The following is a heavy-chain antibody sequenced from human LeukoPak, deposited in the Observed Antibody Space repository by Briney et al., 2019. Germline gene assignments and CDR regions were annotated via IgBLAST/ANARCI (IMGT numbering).Heavy chain of an antibody. CDR3: ARNGRPIVVEWYFDL. CDR1: GFTFSSYW. V-gene: IGHV3-7*01. D-gene: IGHD3-22*01. Sequence: PGGSLRLSCAASGFTFSSYWMSWVRQAPGKGLEWVANIKQDGSEKYYVDSVKGRFSISRDNAKNSLYLQMNSLRAEDTAVYYCARNGRPIVVEWYFDLWGRGTLVTVSS. J-gene: IGHJ2*01. CDR2: IKQDGSEK.